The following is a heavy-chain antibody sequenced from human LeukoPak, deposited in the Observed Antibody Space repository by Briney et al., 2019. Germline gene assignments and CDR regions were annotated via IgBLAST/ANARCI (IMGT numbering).Heavy chain of an antibody. Sequence: ASVKVSCKASGYTFTSYGISWVRQAPGQGLEWMRWISAYNGNTNYAQKLQGRVTMTTDTSTSTAYMELRSLRSDDTAVYYCARDPRYCSSTSCYKGYNWFDPWGQGTLVTVSS. CDR3: ARDPRYCSSTSCYKGYNWFDP. V-gene: IGHV1-18*01. D-gene: IGHD2-2*02. CDR2: ISAYNGNT. J-gene: IGHJ5*02. CDR1: GYTFTSYG.